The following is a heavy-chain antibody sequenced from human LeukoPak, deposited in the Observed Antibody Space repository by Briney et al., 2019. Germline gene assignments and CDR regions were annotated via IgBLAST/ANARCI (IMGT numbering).Heavy chain of an antibody. CDR2: ISSSGSTI. CDR1: GFTFSDYY. J-gene: IGHJ4*02. CDR3: ARDRDTAMRLDY. D-gene: IGHD5-18*01. V-gene: IGHV3-11*04. Sequence: GGSLRLSCAASGFTFSDYYMSWIRQAPGKGLEWVSYISSSGSTIYYADSVKGRLTISRDNAKNSLYLQMNSLRAEDTAVYYCARDRDTAMRLDYWGQGTLVTVSS.